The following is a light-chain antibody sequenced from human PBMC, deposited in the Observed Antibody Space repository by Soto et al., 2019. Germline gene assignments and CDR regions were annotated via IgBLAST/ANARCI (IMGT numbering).Light chain of an antibody. CDR2: DVS. CDR3: CSYAGTDMNVYV. V-gene: IGLV2-11*01. Sequence: QSALTQPRSVSGSPGQSVTISCSGTSSDVGGYNYVSWYQHHPGKAPKLIIYDVSKWPSGVPDRFSGSKSGNTASLTISGLQAEDEADYYCCSYAGTDMNVYVLGTGTKLTVL. J-gene: IGLJ1*01. CDR1: SSDVGGYNY.